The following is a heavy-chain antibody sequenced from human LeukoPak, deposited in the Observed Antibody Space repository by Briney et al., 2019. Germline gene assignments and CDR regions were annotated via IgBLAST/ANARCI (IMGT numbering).Heavy chain of an antibody. CDR3: ARAGNYYYMDV. J-gene: IGHJ6*03. Sequence: ASVKVSCKASGYTFTGYYMHWVRQAPGQGLEWMGWIGAYTGNTNYAQKLQGRVTMTTDTSTSTAYMELRSLRSDDTAVYYCARAGNYYYMDVWGKGTTVTISS. V-gene: IGHV1-18*04. CDR1: GYTFTGYY. D-gene: IGHD3-10*01. CDR2: IGAYTGNT.